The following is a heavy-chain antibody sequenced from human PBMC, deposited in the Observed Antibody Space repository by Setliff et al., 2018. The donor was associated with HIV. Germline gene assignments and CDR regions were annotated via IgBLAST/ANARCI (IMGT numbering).Heavy chain of an antibody. J-gene: IGHJ3*02. CDR1: RGTFTTYA. D-gene: IGHD6-13*01. Sequence: SVKVSCKTSRGTFTTYAFSWVRQAPGQGLEWMGGIIPILNVAKYPQKFHGRVTITADKFTSTVYMELSSLRSEDTAMYYCARVLKGYSSSYEAFDIWGQGTMVTVSS. V-gene: IGHV1-69*10. CDR2: IIPILNVA. CDR3: ARVLKGYSSSYEAFDI.